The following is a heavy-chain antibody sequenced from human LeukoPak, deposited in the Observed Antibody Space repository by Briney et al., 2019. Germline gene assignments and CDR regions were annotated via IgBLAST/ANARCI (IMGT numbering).Heavy chain of an antibody. CDR1: GFTFSSYA. V-gene: IGHV3-23*01. CDR2: ISGSGVTT. Sequence: PGGSLRLSCVASGFTFSSYAMSWVRQAPGKGLEWVSAISGSGVTTHYADSVKGRFTISRDNSKNTLYLQMNSLRAEDTAVYYCAREHYYDSSGYYPVFDYWGQGTLVTVSS. J-gene: IGHJ4*02. CDR3: AREHYYDSSGYYPVFDY. D-gene: IGHD3-22*01.